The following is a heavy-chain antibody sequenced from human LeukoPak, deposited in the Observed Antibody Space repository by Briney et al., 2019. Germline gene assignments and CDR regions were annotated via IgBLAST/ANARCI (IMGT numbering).Heavy chain of an antibody. J-gene: IGHJ6*02. D-gene: IGHD6-19*01. CDR1: GFTFSSYS. CDR2: ISSSSSYI. CDR3: ARDQDIAVAGTSGYYYGMDV. V-gene: IGHV3-21*01. Sequence: PGGSLRLSCAASGFTFSSYSMNWVRQAPGKGLEWVSSISSSSSYIYYADSVKGRFTISRDNAKNSLYLQMNSLRAEDTAVYYCARDQDIAVAGTSGYYYGMDVWGQGTTVTVSS.